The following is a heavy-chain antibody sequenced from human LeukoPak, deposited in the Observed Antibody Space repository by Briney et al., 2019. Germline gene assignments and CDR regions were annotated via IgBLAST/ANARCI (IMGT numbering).Heavy chain of an antibody. D-gene: IGHD2-15*01. V-gene: IGHV4-34*01. J-gene: IGHJ3*02. CDR3: ARDTPQGAFDI. Sequence: SETLSLTCAVYGGSFSGYYWSWIRQPPGKGLEWIGEINHSGSTHYNPSLKSRVTISVDTSKNQFSLKLSSVTAADTAVYYCARDTPQGAFDIWGQGTMVTVSS. CDR1: GGSFSGYY. CDR2: INHSGST.